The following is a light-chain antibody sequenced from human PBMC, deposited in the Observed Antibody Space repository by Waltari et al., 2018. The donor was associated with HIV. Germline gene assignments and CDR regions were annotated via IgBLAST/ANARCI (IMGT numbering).Light chain of an antibody. CDR3: AAWDDSLNGLV. V-gene: IGLV1-47*01. CDR1: SSNIGRNY. J-gene: IGLJ3*02. Sequence: QSVLTQPPSASGTPGQRVTISCSGSSSNIGRNYGYWYQQLPGTAPKLLIYRNNQRPSGVPDRFSGSKSGTSASLAISGLRSEDEADYYCAAWDDSLNGLVFGGGTKVTVL. CDR2: RNN.